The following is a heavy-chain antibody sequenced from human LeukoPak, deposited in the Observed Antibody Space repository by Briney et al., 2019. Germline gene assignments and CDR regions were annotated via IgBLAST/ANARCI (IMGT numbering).Heavy chain of an antibody. V-gene: IGHV3-23*01. J-gene: IGHJ4*02. D-gene: IGHD5-24*01. CDR1: GFSFRIYA. CDR2: IVGSADDR. Sequence: PGGSLRLSCAASGFSFRIYAMNWVRQAPGKGLEWISGIVGSADDRRYADSVKGRFTISRDNSKNTVYLQMNSLRAEDTAIYYCAKDLLQGDGYWDIDSWGQGTLVTVSS. CDR3: AKDLLQGDGYWDIDS.